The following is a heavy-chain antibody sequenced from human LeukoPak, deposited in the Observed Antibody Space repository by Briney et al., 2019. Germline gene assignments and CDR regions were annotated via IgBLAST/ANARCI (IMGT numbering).Heavy chain of an antibody. V-gene: IGHV1-18*01. D-gene: IGHD6-13*01. CDR3: ARSAESSSWVEFDY. CDR1: GYTFTSYG. J-gene: IGHJ4*02. CDR2: ISAYNGNT. Sequence: ASVKVSCKASGYTFTSYGISWVRQAPGQGLEWMGWISAYNGNTNYAQKFQVGGTMTRDTSISTAYMELSRLRSDDTAVYYCARSAESSSWVEFDYWGQGTLVTVSS.